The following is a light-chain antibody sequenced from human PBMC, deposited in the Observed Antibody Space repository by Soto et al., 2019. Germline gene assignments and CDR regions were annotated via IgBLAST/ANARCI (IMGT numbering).Light chain of an antibody. CDR2: AVS. CDR3: CSYTSLSTVV. Sequence: QSALTQPASVSGSPGQSITISCTGTSSDVGGYNHVSWYQHSPGKAPKLILFAVSDRPSGVSHRFSGSKSGNTASRTISGLQAEDEDDYYCCSYTSLSTVVFGGGTKVTVL. V-gene: IGLV2-14*01. CDR1: SSDVGGYNH. J-gene: IGLJ2*01.